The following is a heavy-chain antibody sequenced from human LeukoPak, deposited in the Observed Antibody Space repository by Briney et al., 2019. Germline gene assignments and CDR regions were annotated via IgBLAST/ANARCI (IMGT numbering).Heavy chain of an antibody. CDR3: ARENYYDSSGYPLDY. Sequence: GGSLRLSCAASGFTFSDYYMSWIRQAPGKGLEWVSSISSSSSYIYYADSVKGRFTISRDNAKNSLYLQMNSLRAEDTAVYYCARENYYDSSGYPLDYWGQGTLVTVSS. D-gene: IGHD3-22*01. CDR2: ISSSSSYI. CDR1: GFTFSDYY. J-gene: IGHJ4*02. V-gene: IGHV3-11*06.